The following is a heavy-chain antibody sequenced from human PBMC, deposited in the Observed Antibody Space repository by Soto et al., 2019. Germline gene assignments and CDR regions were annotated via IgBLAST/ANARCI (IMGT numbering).Heavy chain of an antibody. CDR1: GYTFTNYD. D-gene: IGHD6-19*01. Sequence: QILLVQSGAEVKKPGASVKVSCKASGYTFTNYDIGWVRQAPGQGLEWMGWISPYSGNTKYAQKFQRRVTMTTDTSTTTAYMELRSLRSDATAVFYCVRFASSGWYTGGYWGQGTLVTVSS. J-gene: IGHJ4*02. CDR3: VRFASSGWYTGGY. CDR2: ISPYSGNT. V-gene: IGHV1-18*01.